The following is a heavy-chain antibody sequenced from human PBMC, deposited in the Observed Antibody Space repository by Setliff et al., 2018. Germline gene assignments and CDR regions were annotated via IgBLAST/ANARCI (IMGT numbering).Heavy chain of an antibody. V-gene: IGHV3-30-3*01. D-gene: IGHD3-22*01. CDR2: ISYDGSNK. CDR3: AREGEYYYDSSGYSGFGDY. Sequence: GGSLRLSCAASGFTFSSYAMHWVRQAPGKGLEWMAVISYDGSNKYYADSVKGRFTISRDNSKNTLYLQMNSLRAEDTAVYYCAREGEYYYDSSGYSGFGDYWGQGTLVTVSS. J-gene: IGHJ4*02. CDR1: GFTFSSYA.